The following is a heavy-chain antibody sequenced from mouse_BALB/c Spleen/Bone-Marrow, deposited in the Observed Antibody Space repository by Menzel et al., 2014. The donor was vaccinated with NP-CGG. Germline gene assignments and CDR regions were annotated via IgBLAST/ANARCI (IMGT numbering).Heavy chain of an antibody. Sequence: EVKLQESGAELVRPGALVKLSCKASGFNIKDYYIHWVNQRPEQGLEWIGWITPENGNTIYDPEFQGKARITADTSSNTAYFQLSSLTSEDTAVYYCARGSSGPFVYWGQGTLVTVSA. J-gene: IGHJ3*01. D-gene: IGHD3-1*01. CDR1: GFNIKDYY. CDR3: ARGSSGPFVY. V-gene: IGHV14-1*02. CDR2: ITPENGNT.